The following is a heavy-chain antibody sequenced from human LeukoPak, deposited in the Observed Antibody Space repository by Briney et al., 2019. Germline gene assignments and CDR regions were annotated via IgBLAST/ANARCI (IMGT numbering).Heavy chain of an antibody. CDR3: AGDFSYYDSNVRDY. J-gene: IGHJ4*02. Sequence: GGSLRLSCAASGFTVSSNYMSWVRQAPGKGLEWVSVIYSGGSTYYADSVKGRFTISRDNSKNTLYLQMNSLRAEDTAVYYCAGDFSYYDSNVRDYWGQGTLVTVSS. CDR2: IYSGGST. D-gene: IGHD3-22*01. CDR1: GFTVSSNY. V-gene: IGHV3-66*02.